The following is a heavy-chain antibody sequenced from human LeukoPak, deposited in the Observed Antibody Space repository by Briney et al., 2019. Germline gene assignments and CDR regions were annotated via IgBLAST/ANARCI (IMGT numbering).Heavy chain of an antibody. Sequence: GGYLRLSCAASGFTFDDYAMHWVRQAPGKGLEWVSLISWDGGSTYYADSVKGRFTISRDNSKNSLYLQMNSLRAEDTALYYCAKDGTAVAGTTPYYYGMDVWGQGTTVTVSS. J-gene: IGHJ6*02. V-gene: IGHV3-43D*03. CDR3: AKDGTAVAGTTPYYYGMDV. CDR1: GFTFDDYA. D-gene: IGHD6-19*01. CDR2: ISWDGGST.